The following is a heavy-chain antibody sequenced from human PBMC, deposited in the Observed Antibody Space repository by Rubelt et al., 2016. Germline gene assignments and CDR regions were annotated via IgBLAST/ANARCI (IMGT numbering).Heavy chain of an antibody. CDR3: ARVDGSHSY. D-gene: IGHD2-15*01. CDR1: GFTFSTHG. Sequence: EVQLVESGGGLVQPGGSLRLSCAASGFTFSTHGMSWVRQAPGKGLEWVSYISSGSGTIYYADSVKGRFTISRDNAKNSLYLQRNGLRDEDTAVYYCARVDGSHSYWGRGTLVTVSS. CDR2: ISSGSGTI. J-gene: IGHJ4*02. V-gene: IGHV3-48*02.